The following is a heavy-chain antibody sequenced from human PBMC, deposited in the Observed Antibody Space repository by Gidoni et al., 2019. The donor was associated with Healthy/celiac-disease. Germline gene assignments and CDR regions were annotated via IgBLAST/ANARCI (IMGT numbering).Heavy chain of an antibody. CDR1: GGSTSSGSYY. CDR3: AREQVGANISYYYGMDV. CDR2: IYNSGST. D-gene: IGHD1-26*01. V-gene: IGHV4-61*02. Sequence: QVQLQESGPGLVKPSQTLSLTCTVSGGSTSSGSYYGRWIRRPAGEGLEWIGRIYNSGSTNYNPSLKSRVTISVDTDKNQFSLKLSSVTAADTAVYYCAREQVGANISYYYGMDVWGQGTTVTVSS. J-gene: IGHJ6*02.